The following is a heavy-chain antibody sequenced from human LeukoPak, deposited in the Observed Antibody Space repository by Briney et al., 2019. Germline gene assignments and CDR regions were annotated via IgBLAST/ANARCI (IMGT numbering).Heavy chain of an antibody. CDR1: GFTFSSYS. Sequence: PGGSLRLSCAASGFTFSSYSMNWVRQAPGKGLEWVSSISSSSSYIYYADSVKGRFTISRDNAKNSLYLQMNSLRAEDTAVYYCAKSVYEPHNMVRGVTTYYFDYWGQGTLVTVSS. J-gene: IGHJ4*02. CDR3: AKSVYEPHNMVRGVTTYYFDY. CDR2: ISSSSSYI. V-gene: IGHV3-21*04. D-gene: IGHD3-10*01.